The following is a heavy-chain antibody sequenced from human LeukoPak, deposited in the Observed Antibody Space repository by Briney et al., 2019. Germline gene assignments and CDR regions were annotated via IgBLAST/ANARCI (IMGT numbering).Heavy chain of an antibody. Sequence: PGGSLRLSCAASASTFSNDAIHWVRQAPGKGLEWVAVVSYDETNKYYVDSVKGRFTISRDNSKNTLYLQMNSLRAEDTAVYYCARVRTIAAAYYYYGMDVWGQGTTVTVSS. J-gene: IGHJ6*02. CDR2: VSYDETNK. D-gene: IGHD6-13*01. CDR1: ASTFSNDA. CDR3: ARVRTIAAAYYYYGMDV. V-gene: IGHV3-30-3*01.